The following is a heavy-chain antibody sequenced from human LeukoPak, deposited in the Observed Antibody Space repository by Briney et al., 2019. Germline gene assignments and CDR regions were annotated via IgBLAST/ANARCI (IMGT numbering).Heavy chain of an antibody. Sequence: GGSLRLSCAASGFTFSSYSMNWVRQAPGKGLEWVSSISSSSSYIYYADSVKGRFTISRDNAKNSLYLQMNSLRAEDTAVYYCARDPVDTMVRGLFDYWGQGTLVTVSS. D-gene: IGHD3-10*01. J-gene: IGHJ4*02. CDR3: ARDPVDTMVRGLFDY. V-gene: IGHV3-21*01. CDR2: ISSSSSYI. CDR1: GFTFSSYS.